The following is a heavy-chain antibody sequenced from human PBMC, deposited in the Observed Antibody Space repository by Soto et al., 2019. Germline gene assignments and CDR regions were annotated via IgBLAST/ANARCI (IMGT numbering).Heavy chain of an antibody. CDR1: GGSISSYY. V-gene: IGHV4-59*08. CDR3: ARHPIRTDLFDY. CDR2: IYYSGST. J-gene: IGHJ4*02. Sequence: LSLTCTVSGGSISSYYWSWIRQPPGKGLEWIGYIYYSGSTNYNPSLKSRVTISVDTSKNQFSLKLSSVTAADTAVYYCARHPIRTDLFDYWGQGTLVTVSS.